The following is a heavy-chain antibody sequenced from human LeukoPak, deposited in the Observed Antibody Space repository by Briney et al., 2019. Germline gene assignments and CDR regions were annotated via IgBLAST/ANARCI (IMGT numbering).Heavy chain of an antibody. J-gene: IGHJ6*02. V-gene: IGHV3-7*01. CDR1: GFTFGTYW. D-gene: IGHD2-2*01. Sequence: GGSLRLSCTASGFTFGTYWMTWVRQAPGKGLEWVANIKADGGDKFYVDSVKGRFAISRDNAKRSLYLQMNSLRAEDTAVYYCARGRREECSSTSCLHYYYYGMDAWGQGTMVTVSS. CDR3: ARGRREECSSTSCLHYYYYGMDA. CDR2: IKADGGDK.